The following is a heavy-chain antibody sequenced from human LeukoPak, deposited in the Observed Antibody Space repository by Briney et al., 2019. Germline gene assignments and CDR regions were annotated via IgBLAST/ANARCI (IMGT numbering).Heavy chain of an antibody. Sequence: PGGTLRLACAASGFTFSSYGMSWVRQAPGKGLEWVSYTSSSGSTIYYADSVKGRFTISRDNAKNSLYLQMNSLRAEDTAVYYCARESQSAYYFDSSGYEDAFDIWGQGTMVTVSS. V-gene: IGHV3-48*04. J-gene: IGHJ3*02. CDR2: TSSSGSTI. CDR1: GFTFSSYG. D-gene: IGHD3-22*01. CDR3: ARESQSAYYFDSSGYEDAFDI.